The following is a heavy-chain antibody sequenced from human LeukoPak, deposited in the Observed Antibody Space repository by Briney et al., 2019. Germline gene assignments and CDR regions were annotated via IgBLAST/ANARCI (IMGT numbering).Heavy chain of an antibody. CDR1: GGSISSYY. CDR3: ARESGKDAFDI. Sequence: SETLSLTCTVSGGSISSYYWSWIRQPAGKGLEWIGHIYTSGSTHDNPSPRSRVSMSVDTSKNQFSLTLMSVTAADTAIYYCARESGKDAFDIWGQGTMVTVSS. CDR2: IYTSGST. V-gene: IGHV4-4*07. J-gene: IGHJ3*02.